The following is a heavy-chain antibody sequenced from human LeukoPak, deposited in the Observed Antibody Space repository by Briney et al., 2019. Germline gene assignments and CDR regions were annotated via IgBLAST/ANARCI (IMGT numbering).Heavy chain of an antibody. J-gene: IGHJ4*02. Sequence: ASVKVSCKASGYTFTSYYMHWVRQAPGQGLEWMGIINPSGGSTSYAQKSQGRVTMTRDTSTSTVYMELSSLRSEDTAVYYCARGGGVLVVPAASFDYWGQGTLVTVSS. V-gene: IGHV1-46*01. D-gene: IGHD2-2*01. CDR3: ARGGGVLVVPAASFDY. CDR1: GYTFTSYY. CDR2: INPSGGST.